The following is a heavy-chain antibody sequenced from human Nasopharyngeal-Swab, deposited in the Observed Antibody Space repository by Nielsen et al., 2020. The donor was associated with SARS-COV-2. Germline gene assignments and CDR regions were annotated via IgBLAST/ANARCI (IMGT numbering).Heavy chain of an antibody. J-gene: IGHJ4*02. D-gene: IGHD6-6*01. CDR1: GYTFTSYY. V-gene: IGHV1-2*06. CDR3: AYSSSFGYFDY. Sequence: ASVKVSCKASGYTFTSYYMNWVRQAPGQGLEWMGRINPNSGGTNYAQKFQGRVTMTRNKSISTAYMELSRLRSDDTAVYYCAYSSSFGYFDYWGQGTLVTVSS. CDR2: INPNSGGT.